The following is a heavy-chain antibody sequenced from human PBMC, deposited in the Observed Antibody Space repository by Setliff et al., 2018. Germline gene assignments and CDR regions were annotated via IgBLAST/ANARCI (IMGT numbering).Heavy chain of an antibody. J-gene: IGHJ3*01. D-gene: IGHD6-13*01. V-gene: IGHV4-61*02. CDR3: AVGTHSSTWYEIGGFQF. CDR2: IYSEGST. CDR1: GGAFSSGSYY. Sequence: SETLSLTCTVSGGAFSSGSYYWSWIRQPAGKGLEWIGLIYSEGSTSYNPSLKSRLTMSVDTSKNQFSLKLTSVTAADTAVYYCAVGTHSSTWYEIGGFQFWGQGTMVTVS.